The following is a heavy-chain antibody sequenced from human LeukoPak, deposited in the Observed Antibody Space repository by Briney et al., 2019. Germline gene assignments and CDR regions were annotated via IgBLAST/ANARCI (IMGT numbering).Heavy chain of an antibody. J-gene: IGHJ4*02. CDR2: IKEDESEI. D-gene: IGHD5-18*01. V-gene: IGHV3-7*01. CDR3: ARILTYSYGLDY. Sequence: PGGSLRLSCAASGFGFSSSWMTWVRQAPGKGLEWVANIKEDESEIYYVDSVKGRFTASRDNAKNSLYLQMNSLRAEDTAVYYCARILTYSYGLDYWGQGILVTVSS. CDR1: GFGFSSSW.